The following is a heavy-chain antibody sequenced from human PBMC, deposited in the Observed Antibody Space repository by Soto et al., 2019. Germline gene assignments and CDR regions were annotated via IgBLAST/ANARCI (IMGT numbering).Heavy chain of an antibody. CDR3: PRDPRYTSDIVEVPDVMYEEWFEP. J-gene: IGHJ5*02. D-gene: IGHD2-2*01. CDR2: IHAGDGKT. V-gene: IGHV1-3*01. CDR1: GYIFMNYA. Sequence: VHLVQSGAEVKKPGASVKVSCKSSGYIFMNYAIHWVRQAPGQGFEWMGWIHAGDGKTKYPQSLQGRITITRNTSASTVYMQLIGLPSEDTAIYYCPRDPRYTSDIVEVPDVMYEEWFEPWWQGTLVTVSS.